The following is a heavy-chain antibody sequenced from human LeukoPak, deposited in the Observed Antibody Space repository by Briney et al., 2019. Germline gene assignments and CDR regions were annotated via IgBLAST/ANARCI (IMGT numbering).Heavy chain of an antibody. CDR1: GFTFSSYG. D-gene: IGHD3-16*01. J-gene: IGHJ6*03. CDR3: AKDYDSNFNYYYMDV. Sequence: PGGSLRLSCAASGFTFSSYGMHWVRQAPGKGLEWVAFIRYDGSNKYYADSVKGRFTISRDNSKNTLYLQMNSLRAEDTAVYYCAKDYDSNFNYYYMDVWGKGTTVTISS. CDR2: IRYDGSNK. V-gene: IGHV3-30*02.